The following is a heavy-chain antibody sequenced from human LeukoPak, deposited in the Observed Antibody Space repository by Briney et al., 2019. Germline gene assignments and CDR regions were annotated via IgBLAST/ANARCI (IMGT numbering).Heavy chain of an antibody. D-gene: IGHD4-17*01. J-gene: IGHJ4*02. CDR3: AGDPSTVTWDY. Sequence: GGSLRLSCAASGFTFSNYWMSWVRQAPGKGLEWVANIKEDGSEKYYVDSVKGRFTISRDNAKNSLYLQMNSLRVEDTAVYYCAGDPSTVTWDYWGQGNLVTVSS. CDR1: GFTFSNYW. CDR2: IKEDGSEK. V-gene: IGHV3-7*01.